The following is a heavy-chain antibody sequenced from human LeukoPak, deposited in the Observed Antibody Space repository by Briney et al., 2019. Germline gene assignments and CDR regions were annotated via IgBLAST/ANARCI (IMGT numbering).Heavy chain of an antibody. V-gene: IGHV3-48*04. CDR3: ARVGSSSWVY. Sequence: GGSLRLSCAASGFTFSSYSMNWVRQAPGKGLEWVADISSSTSTTHYADSVKGRFTISRDNARNSLYLQMNSLRAEDTAVYYCARVGSSSWVYWGQGTLVTVSS. J-gene: IGHJ4*02. CDR1: GFTFSSYS. D-gene: IGHD6-13*01. CDR2: ISSSTSTT.